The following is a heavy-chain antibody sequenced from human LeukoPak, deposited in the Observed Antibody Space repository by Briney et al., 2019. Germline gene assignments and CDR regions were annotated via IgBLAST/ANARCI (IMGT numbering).Heavy chain of an antibody. CDR3: AREAQLRFLEWLPGYYYYYMDV. D-gene: IGHD3-3*01. V-gene: IGHV1-2*02. J-gene: IGHJ6*03. CDR1: GYTFTGYY. Sequence: ASVKVSCKASGYTFTGYYMHWVRQAPGQGLEWMGWINPNSGGTNYAQKFQGRVTMTRDTSISTAYMELSRLRSDDTAVYYCAREAQLRFLEWLPGYYYYYMDVWGKGTTVTVSS. CDR2: INPNSGGT.